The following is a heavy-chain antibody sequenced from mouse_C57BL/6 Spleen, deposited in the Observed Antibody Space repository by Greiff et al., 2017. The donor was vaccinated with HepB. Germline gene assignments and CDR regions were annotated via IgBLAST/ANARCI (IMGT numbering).Heavy chain of an antibody. D-gene: IGHD1-1*01. CDR1: GYTFTSYW. CDR2: IDPSDSYT. V-gene: IGHV1-50*01. Sequence: VQLQQPGAELVKPGASVKLSCKASGYTFTSYWMQWVKQRPGQGLEWIGEIDPSDSYTNYNQKFKGKATLTVDTSSSTAYMQLSSLTSEDSAVYYCARYYGDYWGQGTTLTVSS. CDR3: ARYYGDY. J-gene: IGHJ2*01.